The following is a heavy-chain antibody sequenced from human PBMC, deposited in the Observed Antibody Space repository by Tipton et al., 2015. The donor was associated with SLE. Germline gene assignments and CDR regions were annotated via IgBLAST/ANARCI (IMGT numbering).Heavy chain of an antibody. CDR3: AREFLSPMTTVHWYFDL. CDR2: ISTTGIT. Sequence: TLSLTCAVYGGSFSGYYWSWVRQPAGKGLEWIGRISTTGITNYNPSLKSRVTMSVDRSKNQFSLKVTSVTAADTAVYYCAREFLSPMTTVHWYFDLWGRGTLVTVSS. D-gene: IGHD4-11*01. CDR1: GGSFSGYY. V-gene: IGHV4-4*07. J-gene: IGHJ2*01.